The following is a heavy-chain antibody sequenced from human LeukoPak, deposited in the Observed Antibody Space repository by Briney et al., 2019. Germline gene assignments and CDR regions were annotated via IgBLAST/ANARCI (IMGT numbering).Heavy chain of an antibody. D-gene: IGHD5-18*01. CDR2: IYSGGST. J-gene: IGHJ4*02. V-gene: IGHV3-53*01. Sequence: GGSLRLSCAASGFTVSSNYMSWVRQAPGKGLEWVSVIYSGGSTYYADSVKGRFTISRDNSKNTLYLQMNSLRAEDTAVYYCARDDTAMANDYWGQGTLVTVSS. CDR3: ARDDTAMANDY. CDR1: GFTVSSNY.